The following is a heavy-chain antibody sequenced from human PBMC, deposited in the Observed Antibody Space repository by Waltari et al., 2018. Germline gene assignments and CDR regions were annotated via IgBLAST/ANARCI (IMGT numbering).Heavy chain of an antibody. CDR1: GYTLTELS. CDR3: ATDPSYSSGWASPGWFDP. CDR2: CEPEDGEK. Sequence: QVQLVQSGAEVKKPGASVKVSCKVSGYTLTELSMHWVRQAPGTGLEWMDGCEPEDGEKIYAQKFQGRVTRTEDTSTDTAYMELSSLRSEDTAVYYCATDPSYSSGWASPGWFDPWGQGTLVTVSS. V-gene: IGHV1-24*01. D-gene: IGHD6-19*01. J-gene: IGHJ5*02.